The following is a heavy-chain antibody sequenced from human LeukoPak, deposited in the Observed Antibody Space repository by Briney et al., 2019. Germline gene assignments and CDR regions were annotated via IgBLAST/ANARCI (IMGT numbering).Heavy chain of an antibody. J-gene: IGHJ4*02. CDR1: GFTFSNYW. CDR3: ARDQTPFY. D-gene: IGHD2-15*01. Sequence: GGSLTLSCAASGFTFSNYWMTWVRQAPGKGLEGVANIKHDGSEDDYLDSVKGRFTISRDNTKSSMWLQMNSLRDEDTAVYYCARDQTPFYWGQGSLVTVSS. CDR2: IKHDGSED. V-gene: IGHV3-7*01.